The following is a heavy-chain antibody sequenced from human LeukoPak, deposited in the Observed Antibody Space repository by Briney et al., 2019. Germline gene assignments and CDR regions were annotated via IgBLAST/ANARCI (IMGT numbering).Heavy chain of an antibody. CDR2: ISGSGDRT. CDR3: AKNRRLTIFGVVFTEFDY. D-gene: IGHD3-3*01. Sequence: PGGSLRLSCAASGFTFSSYAMSRVRQVPGNGLEWVSHISGSGDRTYYADSVKGRFTISRDRSKNTLFLQMNSLRVEDTAVYYCAKNRRLTIFGVVFTEFDYWGQGTLVTVSS. V-gene: IGHV3-23*01. CDR1: GFTFSSYA. J-gene: IGHJ4*02.